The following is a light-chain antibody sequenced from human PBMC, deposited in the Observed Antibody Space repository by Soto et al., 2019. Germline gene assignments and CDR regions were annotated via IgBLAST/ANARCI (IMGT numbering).Light chain of an antibody. CDR1: QSVRSSY. J-gene: IGKJ1*01. Sequence: EIVLTQSPGTLSLSPGERATLSCRASQSVRSSYLAWYQQKPGQAPRLLIYGASSRATAIPDRFSGSGSGTDFPLTISRLEPEDFAVYYCQQYGTSPRTFGQGTKVEIK. CDR2: GAS. V-gene: IGKV3-20*01. CDR3: QQYGTSPRT.